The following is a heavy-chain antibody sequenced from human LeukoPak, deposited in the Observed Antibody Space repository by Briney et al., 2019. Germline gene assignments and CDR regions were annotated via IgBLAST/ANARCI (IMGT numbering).Heavy chain of an antibody. D-gene: IGHD3-9*01. V-gene: IGHV3-48*01. CDR2: IHSTSGSI. CDR3: SRVVQDVTGADY. Sequence: AGGSLRLSCAASGFTFSSYHMNWVRQAPGKWLEWLSYIHSTSGSIHYADSVKGRFTISRDNAKNSLYLQMNSLRAEDTAVYYCSRVVQDVTGADYWGQGTLVIVSS. J-gene: IGHJ4*02. CDR1: GFTFSSYH.